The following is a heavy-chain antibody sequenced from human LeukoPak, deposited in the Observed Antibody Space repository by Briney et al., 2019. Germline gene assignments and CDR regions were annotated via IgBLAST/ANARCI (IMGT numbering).Heavy chain of an antibody. CDR2: ISGSGGST. CDR3: AKRESSGYHYDMDV. V-gene: IGHV3-23*01. J-gene: IGHJ6*02. CDR1: GFTFSSYA. D-gene: IGHD3-10*01. Sequence: PGGSLRLSCAASGFTFSSYAMSWVRQAPGKGLEWVSAISGSGGSTYYADSVKGRFTISRDNSKNTLYLQMNSLRAEDTAVYYCAKRESSGYHYDMDVWGQGTTVSVSS.